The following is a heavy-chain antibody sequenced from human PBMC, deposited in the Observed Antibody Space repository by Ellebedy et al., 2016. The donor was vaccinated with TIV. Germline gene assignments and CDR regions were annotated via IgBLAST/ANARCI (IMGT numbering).Heavy chain of an antibody. Sequence: GGSLRLSXAASGFTFSGYTMTWVRQAPGMGLQWVSSITRGSSYLTYADSVKGRFAISRDNAENSLSLQMSSLRAEDTAVYFCAREGQLGEALDFWGPGTLVTVSS. CDR3: AREGQLGEALDF. CDR1: GFTFSGYT. D-gene: IGHD3-10*01. J-gene: IGHJ4*02. CDR2: ITRGSSYL. V-gene: IGHV3-21*01.